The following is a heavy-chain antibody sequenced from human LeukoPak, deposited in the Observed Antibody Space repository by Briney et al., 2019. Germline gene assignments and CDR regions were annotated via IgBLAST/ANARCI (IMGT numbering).Heavy chain of an antibody. V-gene: IGHV3-23*01. CDR1: GFTSTNYA. CDR3: AKGAYDYIEIAYFDS. J-gene: IGHJ4*02. Sequence: GGSLRLSCAASGFTSTNYAKNWVRQAPGKGLEWVSVLIGSSGSTDYADSVKGRFTISRDISKNTLFLQMNSLRAEDTAIYYCAKGAYDYIEIAYFDSWGQGTLVTVSS. D-gene: IGHD5-12*01. CDR2: LIGSSGST.